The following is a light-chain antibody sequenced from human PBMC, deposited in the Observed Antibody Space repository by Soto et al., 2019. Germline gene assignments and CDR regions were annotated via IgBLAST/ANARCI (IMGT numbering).Light chain of an antibody. CDR2: DDS. CDR3: QVWDDRNQEVV. Sequence: SYELTQAPSVSVAPGQTATIICAGPNIVGKSVHWYQQKPGQAPVLVVHDDSDRPSGIPERFSGSSSGNRATLTVSRAEDGDEGDYYCQVWDDRNQEVVFGGGTKVTVL. J-gene: IGLJ2*01. CDR1: NIVGKS. V-gene: IGLV3-21*02.